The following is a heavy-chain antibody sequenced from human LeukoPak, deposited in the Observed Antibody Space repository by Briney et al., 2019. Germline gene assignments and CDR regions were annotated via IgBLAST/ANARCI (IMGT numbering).Heavy chain of an antibody. CDR3: ARVPGPYYSYSMDV. CDR1: GGSISSYY. J-gene: IGHJ6*02. CDR2: IYYSGST. Sequence: PSETLSLTCTVSGGSISSYYWSWIRQHPGKGLEWSGYIYYSGSTNYNPSLKSRVTISVDTSKNQFSLKLSSVTAADTAVYYCARVPGPYYSYSMDVWGQGTTVTVSS. V-gene: IGHV4-59*01.